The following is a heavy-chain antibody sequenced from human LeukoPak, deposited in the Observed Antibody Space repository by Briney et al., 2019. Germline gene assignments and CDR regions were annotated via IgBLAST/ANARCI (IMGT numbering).Heavy chain of an antibody. Sequence: SQTLSLTCTVSGGSISSGSYYWSWIRQPPGKGLEWIGRIYTSGSTNYNPSLKSRVTISVDTSKNQFSLKLSSVTAADTAVYYCARLSGRGSSLGGAPFDYWGQGTLVTVSS. J-gene: IGHJ4*02. V-gene: IGHV4-61*02. CDR1: GGSISSGSYY. CDR2: IYTSGST. D-gene: IGHD6-6*01. CDR3: ARLSGRGSSLGGAPFDY.